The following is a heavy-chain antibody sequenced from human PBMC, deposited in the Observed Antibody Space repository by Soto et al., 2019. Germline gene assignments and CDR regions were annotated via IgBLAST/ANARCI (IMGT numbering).Heavy chain of an antibody. D-gene: IGHD4-17*01. CDR3: ARGGGGGYGDYVRGLWYFDL. J-gene: IGHJ2*01. V-gene: IGHV4-31*03. CDR2: IYYSGST. CDR1: GGSISSGGYY. Sequence: QVQLQESGPGLVKPSQTLSLTCTVSGGSISSGGYYWSWIRQHPGKGLEWIGYIYYSGSTYYNPSPKVGVTRSVATSKNQFPRKLSLVTAADTAGYYWARGGGGGYGDYVRGLWYFDLWGRGTLVTVSS.